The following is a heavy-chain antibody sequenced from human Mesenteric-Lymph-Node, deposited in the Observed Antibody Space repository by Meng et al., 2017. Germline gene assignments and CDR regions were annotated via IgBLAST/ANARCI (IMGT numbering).Heavy chain of an antibody. CDR3: ARVGWRQWSFDL. CDR2: IYYSGST. J-gene: IGHJ2*01. CDR1: GGSISSGGYY. V-gene: IGHV4-31*03. Sequence: QVQLQGPGPGLVKPSQTLSLTCTVSGGSISSGGYYWSWIRQHPGKGLEWIGYIYYSGSTYYNPSLKSRVTISVDTSKNQFSLKLSSVTAADTAVYYCARVGWRQWSFDLWGRGTLVTVSS. D-gene: IGHD5-18*01.